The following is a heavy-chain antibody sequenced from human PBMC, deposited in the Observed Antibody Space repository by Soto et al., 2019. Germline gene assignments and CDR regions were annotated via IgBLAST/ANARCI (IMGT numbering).Heavy chain of an antibody. D-gene: IGHD6-19*01. Sequence: TGGSLRLSCAASGFTFSSYAMSWVRQAPGKGLEWVSALSGSDGSTYYADSVKGRFTISRDNSKNTLYLQMNSLRAEDTAVYYCVKDLRAVAGPFDYWDQGTLVTVSS. CDR1: GFTFSSYA. V-gene: IGHV3-23*01. CDR2: LSGSDGST. J-gene: IGHJ4*02. CDR3: VKDLRAVAGPFDY.